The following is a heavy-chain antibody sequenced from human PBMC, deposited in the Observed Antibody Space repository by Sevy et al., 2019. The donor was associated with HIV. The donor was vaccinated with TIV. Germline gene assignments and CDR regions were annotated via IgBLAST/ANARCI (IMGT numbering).Heavy chain of an antibody. D-gene: IGHD6-13*01. Sequence: SETLSLTCIVSGGSITITGYYWSWIRQHPGKGLELIGHIYYSGVTYYNPSLKSRLIISVDTSKNQFSLKLSSVTAADTAVYYCARAPVAAADTEYFQHWGQGTLVTVSS. J-gene: IGHJ1*01. CDR3: ARAPVAAADTEYFQH. V-gene: IGHV4-31*03. CDR1: GGSITITGYY. CDR2: IYYSGVT.